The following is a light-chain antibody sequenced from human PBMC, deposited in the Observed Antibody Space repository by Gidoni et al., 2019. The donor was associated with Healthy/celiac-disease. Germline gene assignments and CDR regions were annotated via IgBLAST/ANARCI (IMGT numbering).Light chain of an antibody. Sequence: QMTQSPSSLSASVGDRVTITCRASQSISSYLNWYQQKPGKAPKLLIYAASSLQSGVPSRFSGSGSGTDFTLTISSLQPEDFATYYCQQSYSTPWTFGQGTKVEIK. V-gene: IGKV1-39*01. CDR3: QQSYSTPWT. CDR2: AAS. CDR1: QSISSY. J-gene: IGKJ1*01.